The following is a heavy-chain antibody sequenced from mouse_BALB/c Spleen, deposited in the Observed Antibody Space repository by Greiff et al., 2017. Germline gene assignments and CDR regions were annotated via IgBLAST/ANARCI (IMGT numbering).Heavy chain of an antibody. V-gene: IGHV5-6-3*01. CDR2: INSNGGST. D-gene: IGHD2-3*01. CDR1: GFTFSSYG. CDR3: ARGGGWFSWFAY. J-gene: IGHJ3*01. Sequence: EVKLMESGGGLVQPGGSLKLSCAASGFTFSSYGMSWVRQTPDKRLELVATINSNGGSTYYPDSVKGRFTISRDNAKNTLYLQMSSLKSEDTAMYYCARGGGWFSWFAYWGQGTLVTVSA.